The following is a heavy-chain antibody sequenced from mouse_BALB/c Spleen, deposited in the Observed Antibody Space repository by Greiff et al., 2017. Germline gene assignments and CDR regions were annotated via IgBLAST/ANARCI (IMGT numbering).Heavy chain of an antibody. CDR1: GYTFTSYW. V-gene: IGHV1-7*01. J-gene: IGHJ2*01. CDR3: ASRMGFDY. CDR2: INPSTGYT. D-gene: IGHD2-3*01. Sequence: VKLLESGAELAKPGASVKMSCKASGYTFTSYWMHWVKQRPGQGLEWIGYINPSTGYTEYNQKFKDKATLTADKSSSTAYMQLSSLTSEDSAVYYCASRMGFDYWGQGTTLTVSS.